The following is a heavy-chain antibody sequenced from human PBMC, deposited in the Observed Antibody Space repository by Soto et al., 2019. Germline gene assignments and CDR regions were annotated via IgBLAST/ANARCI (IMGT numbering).Heavy chain of an antibody. Sequence: KTSETLSLTCTVSGDSINTGDYYWSWLRQPPRKGLEWIGYIYYTGSTYYNPSLKSQFTISKDTSKTQFSLKVNSVTAADTAVYYCARIPLLQGGWFDPWGQGTLVTVSS. V-gene: IGHV4-30-4*01. CDR2: IYYTGST. CDR1: GDSINTGDYY. J-gene: IGHJ5*02. CDR3: ARIPLLQGGWFDP. D-gene: IGHD1-26*01.